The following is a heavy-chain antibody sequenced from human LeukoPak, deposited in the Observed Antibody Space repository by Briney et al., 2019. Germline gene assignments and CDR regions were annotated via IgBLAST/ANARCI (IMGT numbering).Heavy chain of an antibody. J-gene: IGHJ4*02. V-gene: IGHV4-4*07. Sequence: SETLSLTCTVSGVSIGSYYWSWIRQPAGRGLEWIGRIYTSGSTNYNPSLKSRVTMSVDTSKNQFSLKLSSVTAADTAVYYCASSAYYGSGSYESFDYWGQGTLVTVSS. D-gene: IGHD3-10*01. CDR3: ASSAYYGSGSYESFDY. CDR2: IYTSGST. CDR1: GVSIGSYY.